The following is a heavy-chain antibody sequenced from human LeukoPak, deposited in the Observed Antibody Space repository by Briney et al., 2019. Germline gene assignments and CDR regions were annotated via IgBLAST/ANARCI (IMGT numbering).Heavy chain of an antibody. V-gene: IGHV4-39*07. CDR3: ARRTYSRSFDP. Sequence: SETLSLTCTVSVGSISSSSYYWGWIRQPPGKGLEWIGSIYYSGSTYYNPSLKSRVTISVDTSKNQFSLKLSSVTAADTAVYYCARRTYSRSFDPWGQGTLVTVSS. J-gene: IGHJ5*02. D-gene: IGHD6-13*01. CDR1: VGSISSSSYY. CDR2: IYYSGST.